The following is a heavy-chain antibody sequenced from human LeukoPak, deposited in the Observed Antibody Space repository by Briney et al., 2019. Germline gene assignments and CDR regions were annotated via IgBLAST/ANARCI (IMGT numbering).Heavy chain of an antibody. Sequence: GGSLRLSCTASGFTFGDYAMSWVRQAPGKGLEWVGFIRSKAYGGTTEYAASVKGRFTISRDDSKSIAYLQMNSLKTEDTAVYYCTRGSYYDFWSGWEYYFDYWGQGTWVTVSP. J-gene: IGHJ4*02. CDR2: IRSKAYGGTT. CDR1: GFTFGDYA. V-gene: IGHV3-49*04. D-gene: IGHD3-3*01. CDR3: TRGSYYDFWSGWEYYFDY.